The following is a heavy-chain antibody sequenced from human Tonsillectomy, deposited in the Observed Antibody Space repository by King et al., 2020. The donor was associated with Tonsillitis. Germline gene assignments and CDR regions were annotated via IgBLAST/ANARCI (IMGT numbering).Heavy chain of an antibody. CDR3: GGNWNEYSSSWFYYYYYMDV. Sequence: VQLVESGGGLVQPGGSLRLSCAASGFTFSSYAMSWVRQAPGKGLEWVSPISATGASTYYADSVKGRFTITRDNSKDTLYLQMNSLRAEDTAVYYWGGNWNEYSSSWFYYYYYMDVWGKGTTVTVSS. CDR1: GFTFSSYA. V-gene: IGHV3-23*04. J-gene: IGHJ6*03. CDR2: ISATGAST. D-gene: IGHD6-6*01.